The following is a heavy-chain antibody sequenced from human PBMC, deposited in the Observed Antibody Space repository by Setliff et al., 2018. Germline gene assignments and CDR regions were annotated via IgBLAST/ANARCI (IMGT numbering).Heavy chain of an antibody. D-gene: IGHD4-4*01. CDR1: GGSISRGSYD. CDR3: ARARYSNFLNWFDP. CDR2: IYTSGST. V-gene: IGHV4-61*02. J-gene: IGHJ5*02. Sequence: SETLSLTCTVSGGSISRGSYDWSWIRQPAGKGLEWIGRIYTSGSTNYNPSLKSRVTISVDTSKNQFSLKLSSVTAADTAVYYCARARYSNFLNWFDPWGQGTLVTVSS.